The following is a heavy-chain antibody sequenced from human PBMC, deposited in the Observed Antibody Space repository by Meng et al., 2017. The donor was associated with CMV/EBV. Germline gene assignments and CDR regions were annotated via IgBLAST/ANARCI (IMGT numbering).Heavy chain of an antibody. Sequence: ASVKVSCKASGYTFTSYYMHWVRQPPGQGLEWMGIINSSGGSTSYAQKFQGRVTMTRETSTSTVYMGLSSLRSEDTAVYYCARAQVPSGYDFLSGYLTGGTYGMDVWGQGTTVTVSS. V-gene: IGHV1-46*01. J-gene: IGHJ6*02. CDR3: ARAQVPSGYDFLSGYLTGGTYGMDV. CDR1: GYTFTSYY. D-gene: IGHD3-3*01. CDR2: INSSGGST.